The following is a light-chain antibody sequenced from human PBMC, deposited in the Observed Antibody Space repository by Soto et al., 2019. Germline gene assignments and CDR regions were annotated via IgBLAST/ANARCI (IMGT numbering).Light chain of an antibody. V-gene: IGKV1-5*01. CDR1: QTISNW. CDR2: DAS. Sequence: DIQMTQSPSTLSASVGDRVTITCRASQTISNWLAWYQQKPGKAPKLLIYDASILESGVPSRFSGSGSGTEFTLTISSLQPDDFAAYYCQHYNSYSSTFGQGTK. J-gene: IGKJ1*01. CDR3: QHYNSYSST.